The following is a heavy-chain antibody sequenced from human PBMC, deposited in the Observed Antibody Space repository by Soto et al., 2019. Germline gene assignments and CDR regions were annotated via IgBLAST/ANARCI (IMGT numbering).Heavy chain of an antibody. V-gene: IGHV3-74*01. CDR1: GFIFSSYW. Sequence: AGGSLRLSCAASGFIFSSYWMHWVRQAPGKGPVWVGRINGDGRNTRYTDSVKGRFTISRDNAKNTLYLQMDSLRAEDTAVYYCARDLMARGRESNWFDPWGQGTVVTVYS. CDR3: ARDLMARGRESNWFDP. CDR2: INGDGRNT. D-gene: IGHD3-10*01. J-gene: IGHJ5*02.